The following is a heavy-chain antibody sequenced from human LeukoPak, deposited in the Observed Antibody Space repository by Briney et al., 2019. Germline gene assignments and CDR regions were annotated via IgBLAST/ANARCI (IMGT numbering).Heavy chain of an antibody. Sequence: ASVKVSCKASGSTFTGYYMHWVRQAPGQGLEWMGWINPNSGGTNYAQKFQGRVTMTRDTSISTAYMELSRLRSDDTAVYYCAREEVGATTLIFDYWGQGTLVTVPS. V-gene: IGHV1-2*02. CDR3: AREEVGATTLIFDY. D-gene: IGHD1-26*01. CDR2: INPNSGGT. CDR1: GSTFTGYY. J-gene: IGHJ4*02.